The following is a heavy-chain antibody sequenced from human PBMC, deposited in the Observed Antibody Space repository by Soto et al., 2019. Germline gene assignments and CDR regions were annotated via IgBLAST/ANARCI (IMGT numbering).Heavy chain of an antibody. J-gene: IGHJ6*02. CDR2: ISYDGSNK. CDR1: GFTFSSYG. Sequence: GGSLRLSCAASGFTFSSYGMHWVRQAPGKGLEWVAVISYDGSNKYYADSVKGRFTISRDNSKNTLHLQMNSLRAEDTAVYYCAKDGGTGTTPDYYYYGMDVWGQGTTVTVSS. V-gene: IGHV3-30*18. CDR3: AKDGGTGTTPDYYYYGMDV. D-gene: IGHD1-1*01.